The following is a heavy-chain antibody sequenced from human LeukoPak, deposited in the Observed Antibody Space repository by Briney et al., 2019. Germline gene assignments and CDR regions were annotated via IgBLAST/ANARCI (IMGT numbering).Heavy chain of an antibody. CDR3: ARGGFSGWTFDY. Sequence: SETLSLTCAVYGGSFSGYYWSWIRQPPGKGLEWIGEINHSGSTNYNPSLKSRVTISVDTSKNQFSLKLSSVTAADTAVYYCARGGFSGWTFDYWGQGTLVTVSS. CDR2: INHSGST. CDR1: GGSFSGYY. D-gene: IGHD6-19*01. V-gene: IGHV4-34*01. J-gene: IGHJ4*02.